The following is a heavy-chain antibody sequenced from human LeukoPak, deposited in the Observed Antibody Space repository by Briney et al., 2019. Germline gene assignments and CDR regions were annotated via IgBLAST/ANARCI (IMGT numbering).Heavy chain of an antibody. CDR3: AKPGIADVRATVKHYFDY. CDR2: ISYDGSNK. Sequence: PGRSLRLSCAASGFTFSSYGMHWVRQAPGKGLEWVAVISYDGSNKYYADSVKGRFTISRDNSKNTLYLQMNSLRAEDTAVYYCAKPGIADVRATVKHYFDYWGQGTLVTVSS. CDR1: GFTFSSYG. J-gene: IGHJ4*02. V-gene: IGHV3-30*18. D-gene: IGHD6-13*01.